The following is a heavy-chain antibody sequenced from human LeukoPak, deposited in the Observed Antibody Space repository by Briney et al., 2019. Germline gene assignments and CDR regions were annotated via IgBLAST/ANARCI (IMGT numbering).Heavy chain of an antibody. J-gene: IGHJ4*02. CDR3: ARDQEGFDY. CDR2: IYPRDGST. Sequence: ASVKVSCKASGYTFTNNYLHWVRQAPGQGLEWMGMIYPRDGSTSYAQNFQGRVTVTRDTSTTTVHMELGGLRSEDTAVYYCARDQEGFDYWGQGTVVTVSS. V-gene: IGHV1-46*01. CDR1: GYTFTNNY.